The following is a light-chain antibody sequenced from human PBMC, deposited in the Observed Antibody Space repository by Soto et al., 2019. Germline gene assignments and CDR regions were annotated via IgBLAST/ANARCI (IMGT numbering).Light chain of an antibody. CDR1: EVGAHRF. V-gene: IGLV2-14*01. CDR2: EVC. J-gene: IGLJ2*01. Sequence: QSALTQPDSVSGSPGQSITISCTGTEVGAHRFVSWYQQVPLTAPKLLIYEVCKRPSGISPRFSGSKAGNTASLTISGLQDDDEADYFCSTYPSASTSFGGGTKLTVL. CDR3: STYPSASTS.